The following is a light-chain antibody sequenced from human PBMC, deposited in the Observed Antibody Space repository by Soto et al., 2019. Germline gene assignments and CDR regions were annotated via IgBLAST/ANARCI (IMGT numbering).Light chain of an antibody. CDR2: SND. Sequence: QSVLTQSPSASGTPGQRVSISCSGTTSNIGTNTVSWYQHVPGTAPKLLIYSNDQRPSAVPGRFSGSKSGTSASLAISGLLSEDEAGYYCATWDDSRNVVFGGGTKLTVL. J-gene: IGLJ2*01. V-gene: IGLV1-44*01. CDR1: TSNIGTNT. CDR3: ATWDDSRNVV.